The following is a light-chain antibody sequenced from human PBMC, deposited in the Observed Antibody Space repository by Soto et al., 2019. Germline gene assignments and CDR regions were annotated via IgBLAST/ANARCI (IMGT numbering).Light chain of an antibody. V-gene: IGKV1-5*01. J-gene: IGKJ1*01. CDR1: QSISSW. CDR3: QQYNSYWT. Sequence: DLQMPQSPSTLSASVGDRVTITCRASQSISSWLAWYQQKPGKAPKLLIYDASSLESGVPSRFSGSGSGTEFTLTISSLQPDDCATYDCQQYNSYWTFGQGTKVEIK. CDR2: DAS.